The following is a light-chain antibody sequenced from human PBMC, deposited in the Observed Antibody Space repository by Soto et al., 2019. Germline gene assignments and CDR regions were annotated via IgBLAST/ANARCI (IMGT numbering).Light chain of an antibody. CDR1: QSITTW. CDR2: KAS. Sequence: IPMTQSPSTLSASVGDRVPITCRASQSITTWLAWYQQKPGKAPKLLIYKASNLEVGVPLRFSGSGSETEFTLTISSLQPEDFATYYCQHSNSYSEAFGQGTKVDI. V-gene: IGKV1-5*03. CDR3: QHSNSYSEA. J-gene: IGKJ1*01.